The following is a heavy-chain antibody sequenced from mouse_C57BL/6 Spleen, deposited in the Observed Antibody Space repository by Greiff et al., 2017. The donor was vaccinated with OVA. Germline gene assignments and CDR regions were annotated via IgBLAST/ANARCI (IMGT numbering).Heavy chain of an antibody. D-gene: IGHD1-1*01. V-gene: IGHV1-55*01. J-gene: IGHJ1*03. CDR2: IYPGSGST. Sequence: QVQLQQSGAELVKPGASVKMSCTASGYTFTSYWITWVQQRPGQGLEWIGDIYPGSGSTNYNEKFKSKATLTVDTSSSTAYMQLSSLTSEDAAVYDSARRIRDRITTVVAHWYFDVWGTGTTVTVSS. CDR3: ARRIRDRITTVVAHWYFDV. CDR1: GYTFTSYW.